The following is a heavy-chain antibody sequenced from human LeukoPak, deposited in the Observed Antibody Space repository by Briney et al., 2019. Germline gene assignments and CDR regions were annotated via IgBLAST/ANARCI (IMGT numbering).Heavy chain of an antibody. Sequence: SETLSLTCAVYGGSFSGYYWSWIRQPPGKGLEWIGEINHSGSTNYNPSLKSRVTISVDTSKNQFSLKLSSVTAADTAVYYCARVPSVHWRQGTLVTVSS. CDR3: ARVPSVH. CDR1: GGSFSGYY. J-gene: IGHJ4*02. V-gene: IGHV4-34*01. CDR2: INHSGST.